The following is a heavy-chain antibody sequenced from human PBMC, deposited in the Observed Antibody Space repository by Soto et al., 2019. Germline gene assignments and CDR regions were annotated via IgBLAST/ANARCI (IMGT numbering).Heavy chain of an antibody. CDR1: SGSMTSHY. CDR2: IYYSGSA. CDR3: ARDQGGTQSLDL. V-gene: IGHV4-59*11. Sequence: SETLSLTCTVSSGSMTSHYWSWLRQPPGKGPEWLAYIYYSGSANYNPSLRSRVTLSVDTSKNQFSLKLNSVTAADTAVYYCARDQGGTQSLDLWGSGTLVTVAS. J-gene: IGHJ2*01. D-gene: IGHD1-7*01.